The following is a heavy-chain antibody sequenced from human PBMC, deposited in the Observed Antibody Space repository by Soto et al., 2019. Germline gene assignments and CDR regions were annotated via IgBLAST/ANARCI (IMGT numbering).Heavy chain of an antibody. CDR3: AKDDFTDRGDDYFDY. CDR2: IGASGDIT. V-gene: IGHV3-23*01. CDR1: GFSFTNFA. D-gene: IGHD2-21*02. J-gene: IGHJ4*02. Sequence: GSLRLSCAASGFSFTNFAMSWVRQAPGKGLEWVAGIGASGDITWYADSVKGRLSISRDDSKNTLYLQLNSLRFEDTAVYYCAKDDFTDRGDDYFDYWGPGTLVTVSS.